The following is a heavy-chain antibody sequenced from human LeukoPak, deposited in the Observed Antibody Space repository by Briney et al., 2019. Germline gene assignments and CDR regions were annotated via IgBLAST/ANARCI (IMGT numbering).Heavy chain of an antibody. CDR3: ARHERVVAATVTDAFDI. Sequence: SETLSLTCAVYGGSFSTYYWGWIRQPPGKGLEWIGEINHRGRTNYNPSLKSRVTISVDTSKNQFSLKLSSVTAADTAVYYCARHERVVAATVTDAFDIWGQGTMVTVSP. V-gene: IGHV4-34*01. CDR1: GGSFSTYY. D-gene: IGHD2-15*01. J-gene: IGHJ3*02. CDR2: INHRGRT.